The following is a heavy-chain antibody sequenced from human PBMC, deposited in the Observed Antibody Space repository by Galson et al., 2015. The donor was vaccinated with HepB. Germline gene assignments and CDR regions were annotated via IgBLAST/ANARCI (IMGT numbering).Heavy chain of an antibody. CDR1: GGTFSSYA. J-gene: IGHJ2*01. CDR2: IIPILGIA. CDR3: ARDPSLNCGGDCYSSWYFDL. V-gene: IGHV1-69*04. D-gene: IGHD2-21*01. Sequence: SVKVSCKASGGTFSSYAISWVRQAPGQGLEWMGRIIPILGIANYAQKFQGRVTITADKSTSTAYMELSSLRSEDTAVYYCARDPSLNCGGDCYSSWYFDLWGRGTLVTVSS.